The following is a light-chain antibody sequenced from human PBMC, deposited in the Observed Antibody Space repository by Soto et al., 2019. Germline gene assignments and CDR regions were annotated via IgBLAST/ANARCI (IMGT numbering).Light chain of an antibody. CDR1: NSDVGAFEY. J-gene: IGLJ2*01. CDR3: SSYTGSTTVV. Sequence: QSALTQPASVSGSPGQSITISCTGTNSDVGAFEYVSWYQQHPGKAPKILIYEVSNRPSGVSNRFSGSKSGNTASLTISGLQAEDEADYYCSSYTGSTTVVFGGGTTLTVL. V-gene: IGLV2-14*01. CDR2: EVS.